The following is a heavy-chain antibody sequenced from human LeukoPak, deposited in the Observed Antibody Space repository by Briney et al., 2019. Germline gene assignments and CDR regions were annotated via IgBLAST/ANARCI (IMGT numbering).Heavy chain of an antibody. CDR1: GFTFSSYS. CDR2: ISSSSSTI. Sequence: GGSLRLSCAASGFTFSSYSMNWVRQAPGKGLEWVSYISSSSSTIYYADSVKGRFTISRDNAKNSLYLQMNSLRAEDTAVYYCARDAYYDFWSGYYRDNFDYWGQGTLVTVSS. J-gene: IGHJ4*02. V-gene: IGHV3-48*01. D-gene: IGHD3-3*01. CDR3: ARDAYYDFWSGYYRDNFDY.